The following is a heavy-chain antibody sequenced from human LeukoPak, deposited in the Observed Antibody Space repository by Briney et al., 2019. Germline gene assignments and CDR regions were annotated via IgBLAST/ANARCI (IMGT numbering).Heavy chain of an antibody. V-gene: IGHV1-18*01. CDR3: ARNLGEEHNLYYGLDV. CDR2: ISTHNGNT. Sequence: ASVNVSCKASGYPFTRFAINWARQAPGQGLEWMGWISTHNGNTKYAETLQGRLTMTTDTSTNTAYMELRGLRSDDTAVYYCARNLGEEHNLYYGLDVWGQGTTVAVSS. CDR1: GYPFTRFA. D-gene: IGHD3-10*01. J-gene: IGHJ6*02.